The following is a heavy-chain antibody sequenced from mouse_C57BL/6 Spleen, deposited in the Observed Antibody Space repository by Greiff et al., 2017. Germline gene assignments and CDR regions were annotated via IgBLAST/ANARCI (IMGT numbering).Heavy chain of an antibody. V-gene: IGHV1-15*01. D-gene: IGHD2-2*01. Sequence: VQLQQSGAELVRPGASVTLSCKASGYTFTDYEMHWVKQTPVHGLEWIGAIDPETGGTAYNQKFKGKAILTADKSSSTAYMELRSLTSEDSAVYYCTRLYGYDGGFGYWGQGTLVTVAA. CDR3: TRLYGYDGGFGY. CDR1: GYTFTDYE. J-gene: IGHJ3*01. CDR2: IDPETGGT.